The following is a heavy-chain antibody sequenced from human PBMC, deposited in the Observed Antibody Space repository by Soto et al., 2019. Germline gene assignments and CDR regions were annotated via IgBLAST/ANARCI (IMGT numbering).Heavy chain of an antibody. CDR3: ARERYSYYYYGMDV. D-gene: IGHD5-18*01. Sequence: ESGGGLVQPGGSLRLSCAASGFTFSSYSMNWVRQAPGKGLEWVSYISSSSSTIYYADSVKGRFTISRDNAKNSLYLQMNSLRDEDTAVYYCARERYSYYYYGMDVWGQGTTVTVSS. CDR1: GFTFSSYS. V-gene: IGHV3-48*02. CDR2: ISSSSSTI. J-gene: IGHJ6*02.